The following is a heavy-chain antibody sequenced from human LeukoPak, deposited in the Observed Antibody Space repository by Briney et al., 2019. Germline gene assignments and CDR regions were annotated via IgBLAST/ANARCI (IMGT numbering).Heavy chain of an antibody. Sequence: SVKVSCKASGGTFSSYAISWVRQAPGQGLEWMGGIIPIFGTANYAQKFQGRVTITADESTSTAYMELSSLRSEDTAVYYCARDRYCSSTSCPENWFDPWGQGTLVTVS. V-gene: IGHV1-69*13. J-gene: IGHJ5*02. D-gene: IGHD2-2*01. CDR1: GGTFSSYA. CDR3: ARDRYCSSTSCPENWFDP. CDR2: IIPIFGTA.